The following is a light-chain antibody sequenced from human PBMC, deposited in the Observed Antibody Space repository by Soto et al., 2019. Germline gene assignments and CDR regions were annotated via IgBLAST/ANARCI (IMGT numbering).Light chain of an antibody. Sequence: EIVLTQSPGTLSLSPGERATLSCRASQSVSSSYLAWYQQKPGQAPRLLIYGVSNRATDIPDKFSGSGSGTDFTLTISRLEPEDFAVYYCQQYGSSWTFGQGTKVDIK. CDR3: QQYGSSWT. V-gene: IGKV3-20*01. CDR1: QSVSSSY. CDR2: GVS. J-gene: IGKJ1*01.